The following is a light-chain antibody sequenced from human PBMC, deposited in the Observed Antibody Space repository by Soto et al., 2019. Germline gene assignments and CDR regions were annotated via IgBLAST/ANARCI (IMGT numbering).Light chain of an antibody. V-gene: IGKV3-20*01. CDR2: GAS. Sequence: EIVLTQSPGTLSLFPGERATLSCRASQSISSCYVAWYQQKPGQAPRLLIYGASSRATGIPVRFSGAGSATDFTLTIRRLEPEDFAVYYCHQYGSAPAWTFGEGTKVEIK. CDR3: HQYGSAPAWT. J-gene: IGKJ1*01. CDR1: QSISSCY.